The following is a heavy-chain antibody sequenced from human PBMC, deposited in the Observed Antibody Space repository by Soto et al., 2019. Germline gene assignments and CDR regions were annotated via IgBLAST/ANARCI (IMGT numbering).Heavy chain of an antibody. J-gene: IGHJ6*02. D-gene: IGHD1-26*01. Sequence: SGGGVVQPGTSLRLSCAASGFDFSSYGMHWVRQTPGKGLEWVAVLGFDGGGRYYADSVKGRFTISRDNSKKMLYLQMDSLRAGDTALYYCAREPVGPDYAMDVWGQGTTVTVSS. CDR2: LGFDGGGR. CDR3: AREPVGPDYAMDV. V-gene: IGHV3-33*01. CDR1: GFDFSSYG.